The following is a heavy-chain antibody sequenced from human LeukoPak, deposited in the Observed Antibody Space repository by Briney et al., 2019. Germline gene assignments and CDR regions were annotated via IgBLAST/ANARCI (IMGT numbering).Heavy chain of an antibody. V-gene: IGHV3-30-3*01. Sequence: GGSLRLSCAASGFTFRTYTMHWVRQAPGKGLEWVAVISFDGSNKYYADSVKGRFTISRDTSKSTLYLQMNSLRAEDTAVYYCARGSFGAGVGATMDDAFDMRGHGTMVTVSS. D-gene: IGHD1-26*01. CDR1: GFTFRTYT. CDR2: ISFDGSNK. J-gene: IGHJ3*02. CDR3: ARGSFGAGVGATMDDAFDM.